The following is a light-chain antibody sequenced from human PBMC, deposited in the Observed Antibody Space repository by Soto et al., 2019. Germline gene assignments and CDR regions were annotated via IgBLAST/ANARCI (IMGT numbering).Light chain of an antibody. CDR1: QSISNF. Sequence: DIQLTQSPSSLSASVGDKVTFTCRASQSISNFLNSYQQRPGRAPVLLVYSASTLQGGVPSRISGGGSGTAFTLTIHILPPEDFATYYRQYSYSIPFTFGQGTRL. CDR2: SAS. V-gene: IGKV1-39*01. CDR3: QYSYSIPFT. J-gene: IGKJ5*01.